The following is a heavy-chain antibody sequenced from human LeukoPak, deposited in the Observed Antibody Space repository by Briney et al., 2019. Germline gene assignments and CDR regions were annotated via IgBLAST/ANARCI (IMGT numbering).Heavy chain of an antibody. V-gene: IGHV1-18*01. J-gene: IGHJ4*02. Sequence: ASVKVSCKAPGYTFTSYGISWVRQAPGQGLEWMGWISAYNGNTNYAQKFQGRVTITADKSTSTAYMELSSLRSEDTAVYYCARVGPYFDYWGQGTLVTVSS. CDR3: ARVGPYFDY. CDR2: ISAYNGNT. CDR1: GYTFTSYG.